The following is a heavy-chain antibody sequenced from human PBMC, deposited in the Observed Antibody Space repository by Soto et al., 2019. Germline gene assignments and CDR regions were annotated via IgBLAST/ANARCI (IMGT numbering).Heavy chain of an antibody. J-gene: IGHJ4*02. CDR2: INVGNTKS. D-gene: IGHD6-19*01. Sequence: QVHLVQSGAEVKKPGASVKVSCETSGYSFTSYAIHWVRQAPGQRPEWMGWINVGNTKSIYSQKLQGRVTITRDRSARTAHMELSSLRFEDTAVYYCARAGYNSGWDYYLDDWGQGTLVTVSS. V-gene: IGHV1-3*01. CDR1: GYSFTSYA. CDR3: ARAGYNSGWDYYLDD.